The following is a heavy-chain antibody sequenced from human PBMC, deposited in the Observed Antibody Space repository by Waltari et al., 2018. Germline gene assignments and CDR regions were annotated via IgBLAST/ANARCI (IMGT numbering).Heavy chain of an antibody. CDR3: ARQFSSGWYSEY. Sequence: QVQLQQWGAGLLKPSETLSLTCAVYGGSFSGYYWSWIRQSPGKGLEGIGEINHSGRTNYNPSLKSGVTISVDTSKNQFSLKVSSVTAADTAVYYCARQFSSGWYSEYWGQGTLVTVSS. V-gene: IGHV4-34*01. CDR1: GGSFSGYY. J-gene: IGHJ4*02. CDR2: INHSGRT. D-gene: IGHD6-19*01.